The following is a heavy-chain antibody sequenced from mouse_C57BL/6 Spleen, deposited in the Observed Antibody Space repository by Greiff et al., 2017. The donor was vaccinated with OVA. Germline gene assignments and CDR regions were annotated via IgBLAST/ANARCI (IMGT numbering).Heavy chain of an antibody. CDR3: ARNLLFMDY. D-gene: IGHD2-1*01. CDR1: GFSLTSYG. J-gene: IGHJ4*01. V-gene: IGHV2-2*01. CDR2: ICSGGST. Sequence: VQLQESGPGLVQPSQSLSITCTVSGFSLTSYGVHWVRQSPGQGLEWLGVICSGGSTDYNAAFISRLSISKDNSKSQFFFKMNSLQADDTAIYYCARNLLFMDYWGQGTSVTVSS.